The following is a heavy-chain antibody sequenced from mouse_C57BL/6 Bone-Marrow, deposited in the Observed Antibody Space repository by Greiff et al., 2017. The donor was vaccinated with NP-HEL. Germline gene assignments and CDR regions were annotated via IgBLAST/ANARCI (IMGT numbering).Heavy chain of an antibody. V-gene: IGHV1-55*01. Sequence: QVQLQQPGAELVKPGAPVKMSCKASGYTFTSYWITWVKQRPGQGLEWIGDIYPGSGSTNYNEKFKSKATLTVDTSSSTAYMQLSSLTSEDSAVYYCAREKETGGLYYFDYWGQGTTLTVSS. D-gene: IGHD4-1*01. J-gene: IGHJ2*01. CDR3: AREKETGGLYYFDY. CDR1: GYTFTSYW. CDR2: IYPGSGST.